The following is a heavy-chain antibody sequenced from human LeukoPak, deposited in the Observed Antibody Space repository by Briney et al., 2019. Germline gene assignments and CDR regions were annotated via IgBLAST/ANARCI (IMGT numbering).Heavy chain of an antibody. CDR2: IGYSGSPI. CDR1: GDSFISHT. Sequence: PGGSLRLSCAGSGDSFISHTMIWVRQAPGKGLEWISYIGYSGSPIYYADSVKGRFGISRDDAKTSLYLHMNSLRAEDTAFHYVAREYDSRAIFDSWGQGILVTVSS. J-gene: IGHJ4*02. V-gene: IGHV3-48*01. D-gene: IGHD2-21*02. CDR3: AREYDSRAIFDS.